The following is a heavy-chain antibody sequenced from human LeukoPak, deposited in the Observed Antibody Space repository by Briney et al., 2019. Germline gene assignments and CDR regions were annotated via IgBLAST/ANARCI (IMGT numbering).Heavy chain of an antibody. Sequence: GESLKISCKGSGYSINNYWIAWVRQMPGKGLEWMGIIYPADSDIRYSPSFQGQVTISADKSISTAYLQWNSLKASDTAMYYCARQEYCSGASCYTWFDPWGQGTLVTVSS. CDR2: IYPADSDI. D-gene: IGHD2-15*01. CDR1: GYSINNYW. J-gene: IGHJ5*02. CDR3: ARQEYCSGASCYTWFDP. V-gene: IGHV5-51*01.